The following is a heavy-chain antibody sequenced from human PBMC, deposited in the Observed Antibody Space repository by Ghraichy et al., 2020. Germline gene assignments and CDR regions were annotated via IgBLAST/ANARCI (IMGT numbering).Heavy chain of an antibody. CDR1: GGSISSYY. CDR2: IYTSGST. Sequence: SETLSLTCTVSGGSISSYYWSWIRQPAGKGLEWIGRIYTSGSTNYNPSLKSRVTMSVDTSKNQFSLKLSSVTAADTAVYYCARDQLIWEMATRGMDVWGQGTTVTVSS. J-gene: IGHJ6*02. V-gene: IGHV4-4*07. CDR3: ARDQLIWEMATRGMDV. D-gene: IGHD5-24*01.